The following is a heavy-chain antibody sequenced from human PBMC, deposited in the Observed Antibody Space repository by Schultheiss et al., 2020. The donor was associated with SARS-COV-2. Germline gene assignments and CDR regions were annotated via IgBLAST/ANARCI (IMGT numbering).Heavy chain of an antibody. Sequence: GGSLRLSCAASGFTFGSYAMNWVRQAPGKGLEWVSYIDSSGSTIYYADSVKGRFTISRDNAKNSLYLQMNSLRAEDTAVYYCARDVLATSYWYFDLWGRGTLVTVSS. CDR1: GFTFGSYA. CDR2: IDSSGSTI. CDR3: ARDVLATSYWYFDL. V-gene: IGHV3-48*04. J-gene: IGHJ2*01.